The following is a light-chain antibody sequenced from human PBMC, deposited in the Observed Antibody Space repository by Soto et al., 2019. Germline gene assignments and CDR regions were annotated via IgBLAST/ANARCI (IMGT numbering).Light chain of an antibody. CDR2: AAS. CDR3: LQDSNYPRT. Sequence: AIQMTQSPSSLSASVGDRVTITCRASQGIRNELGWYQQRPGKAPKLLIYAASTLESGVPSRFSASGSGTHFTLTISSLRPEDFATYYCLQDSNYPRTFGQGTKVQLK. J-gene: IGKJ1*01. CDR1: QGIRNE. V-gene: IGKV1-6*01.